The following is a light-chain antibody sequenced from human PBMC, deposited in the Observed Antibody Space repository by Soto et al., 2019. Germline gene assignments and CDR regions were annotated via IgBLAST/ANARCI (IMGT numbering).Light chain of an antibody. CDR3: QQYSSSRT. CDR1: QSVRSNF. CDR2: GAS. V-gene: IGKV3-20*01. J-gene: IGKJ1*01. Sequence: EIVLTQSPGTLSLSPGERATLSCRASQSVRSNFLAWYQQKPGQAPRLLIYGASNRATGIPDRFSGSGSGTDFTLTITRLEPEDFAMYYCQQYSSSRTFGQGTKVDIK.